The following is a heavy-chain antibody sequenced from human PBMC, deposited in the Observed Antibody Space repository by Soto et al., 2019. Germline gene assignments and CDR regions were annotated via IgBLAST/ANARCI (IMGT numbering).Heavy chain of an antibody. CDR1: GYTFTSYA. CDR3: ARDQELRHFDWSSS. V-gene: IGHV1-3*01. Sequence: GASVKVSCKASGYTFTSYAMHWVRQAPGQRLEWMGWINAGNGNTKYSQKFQGRVTITRDKSTSTAYMELSSLRSEDTAVYYCARDQELRHFDWSSSWGQGTLVTVSS. CDR2: INAGNGNT. J-gene: IGHJ4*02. D-gene: IGHD3-9*01.